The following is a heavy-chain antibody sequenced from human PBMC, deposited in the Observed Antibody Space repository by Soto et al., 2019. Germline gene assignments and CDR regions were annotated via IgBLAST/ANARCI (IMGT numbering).Heavy chain of an antibody. Sequence: VQLLESGGGLVQPGGSLRLSCEASGFTFSNYAMAWVRQTPGEGPEWVSTIGGGDDIFYTESVKGRFIISRDDSRSTMYLQMDNMRVEETAIYFCAKDSISYNGIYAAFDVWGQGTVVTVSS. CDR3: AKDSISYNGIYAAFDV. CDR2: IGGGDDI. V-gene: IGHV3-23*01. CDR1: GFTFSNYA. D-gene: IGHD3-3*02. J-gene: IGHJ3*01.